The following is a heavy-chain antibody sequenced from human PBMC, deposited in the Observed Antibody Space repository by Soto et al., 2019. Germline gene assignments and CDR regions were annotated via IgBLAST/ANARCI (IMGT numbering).Heavy chain of an antibody. V-gene: IGHV3-21*01. CDR3: EREPEDLTSNFDD. CDR1: GLTFRGYS. Sequence: PGGCLRLSCAASGLTFRGYSINWVRQAPGKGLEWVSSISNTTNYIYYADSMKGRFTVSRDNAKNSVYLDMNSLRAEDTDVYYYEREPEDLTSNFDDCGQGTLVSDS. CDR2: ISNTTNYI. J-gene: IGHJ4*02.